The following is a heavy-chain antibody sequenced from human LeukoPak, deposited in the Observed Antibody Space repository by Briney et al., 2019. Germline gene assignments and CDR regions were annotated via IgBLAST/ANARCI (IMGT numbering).Heavy chain of an antibody. V-gene: IGHV3-23*01. J-gene: IGHJ4*02. CDR3: AKKPATIKFPFDI. CDR1: GFSFSTYD. CDR2: ISTTGGYT. D-gene: IGHD5-24*01. Sequence: GGSLRLSCVGSGFSFSTYDMGWVRQTPGKGLEWVSAISTTGGYTEDADSVKGRFTISRDNSQNTLFLQMHNLRAEDTAVYYCAKKPATIKFPFDIWGQGTLVTVS.